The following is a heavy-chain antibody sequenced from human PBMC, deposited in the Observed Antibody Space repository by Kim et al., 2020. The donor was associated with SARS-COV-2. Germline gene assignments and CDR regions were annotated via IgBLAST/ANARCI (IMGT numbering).Heavy chain of an antibody. Sequence: AQKFQGRVTMTRDATTSTVYMQLSSLRSEDTAVYYCARVKSPAWDRELEYWGQGTLVTVSS. J-gene: IGHJ4*02. V-gene: IGHV1-46*01. D-gene: IGHD1-26*01. CDR3: ARVKSPAWDRELEY.